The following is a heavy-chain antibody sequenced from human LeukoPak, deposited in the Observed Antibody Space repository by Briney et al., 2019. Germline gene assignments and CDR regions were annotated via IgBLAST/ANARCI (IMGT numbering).Heavy chain of an antibody. Sequence: ASVKVSCTASGYTFTGYYMHWVRQAPGQGLEWMGWINPNSGGTNYAQKFQGRVTMTRDTSISTAYMELSRLRSDDTAVYYCAKPQGRYSYGYDYWGQGTLVTVSS. CDR3: AKPQGRYSYGYDY. D-gene: IGHD5-18*01. J-gene: IGHJ4*02. CDR1: GYTFTGYY. CDR2: INPNSGGT. V-gene: IGHV1-2*02.